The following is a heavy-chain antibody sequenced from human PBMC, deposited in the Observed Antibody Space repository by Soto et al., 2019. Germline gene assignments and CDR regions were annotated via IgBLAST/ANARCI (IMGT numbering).Heavy chain of an antibody. CDR1: GYSFTSYW. V-gene: IGHV5-51*01. D-gene: IGHD6-19*01. CDR2: INPGDSDT. Sequence: GESVKLSCKGSGYSFTSYWIAWVRQMPGKGLEWMGIINPGDSDTRYSPSFQGQVTVSADKSISTAYLQWSSLKASDTAMYYCGRPDSNGWYDSWGQGSLVTVSS. CDR3: GRPDSNGWYDS. J-gene: IGHJ5*01.